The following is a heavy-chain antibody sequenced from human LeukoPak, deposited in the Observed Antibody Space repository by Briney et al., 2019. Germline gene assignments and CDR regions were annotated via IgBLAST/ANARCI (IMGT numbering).Heavy chain of an antibody. J-gene: IGHJ4*02. D-gene: IGHD3-10*01. V-gene: IGHV3-23*01. CDR2: ISGSGGST. CDR1: GFTFSSYG. CDR3: AKDQGQQIWFGELLLPFCLDY. Sequence: PGGSLRLSCAASGFTFSSYGMSWVRQAPGKGLEWVSAISGSGGSTYYADSVKGRFTISRDNSKNTLYLQMNSLRAEDTAVYYCAKDQGQQIWFGELLLPFCLDYWGQGTLVTVSS.